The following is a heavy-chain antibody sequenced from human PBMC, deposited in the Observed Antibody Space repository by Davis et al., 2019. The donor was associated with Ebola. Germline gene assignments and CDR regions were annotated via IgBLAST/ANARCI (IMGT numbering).Heavy chain of an antibody. V-gene: IGHV3-48*04. D-gene: IGHD3-22*01. J-gene: IGHJ3*02. CDR1: GFTFSSYS. CDR2: ISSSSSTI. CDR3: AKGPAYYDSSGNNAFDI. Sequence: GESLKISCAASGFTFSSYSMNWVRQAPGKGLEWVSYISSSSSTIYYADSVKGRFTTSRDNAKNSLFLQMNSLRAEDTALYYCAKGPAYYDSSGNNAFDIWGQGTVVTVSS.